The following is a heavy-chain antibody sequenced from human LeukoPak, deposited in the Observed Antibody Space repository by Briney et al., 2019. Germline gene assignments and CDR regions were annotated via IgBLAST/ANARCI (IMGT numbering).Heavy chain of an antibody. Sequence: SETLSLTCTVSGYSISSGYYWGWIRQPPGKGLEWIGSIYYSGSTYYNPSLKSRVTISVDTSKNQFSLKLSSVTAADTAVYYCASLAAAGTWYDYWGQGTLVTVSS. J-gene: IGHJ4*02. V-gene: IGHV4-38-2*02. CDR3: ASLAAAGTWYDY. CDR2: IYYSGST. CDR1: GYSISSGYY. D-gene: IGHD6-13*01.